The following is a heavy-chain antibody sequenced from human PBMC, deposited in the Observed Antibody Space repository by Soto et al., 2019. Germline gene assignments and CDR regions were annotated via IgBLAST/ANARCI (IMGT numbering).Heavy chain of an antibody. V-gene: IGHV4-59*08. D-gene: IGHD2-15*01. CDR3: ARGGHCSGGSCYFMGY. Sequence: SETLSLTCTVSGGSISSYYWSWIRQPPGKGLEWIGYIYYSGSTNYNPSLKSRVTISVDTSKNQFSLKLSSLTAADTAVYYCARGGHCSGGSCYFMGYWGQGTLVTVSS. J-gene: IGHJ4*02. CDR1: GGSISSYY. CDR2: IYYSGST.